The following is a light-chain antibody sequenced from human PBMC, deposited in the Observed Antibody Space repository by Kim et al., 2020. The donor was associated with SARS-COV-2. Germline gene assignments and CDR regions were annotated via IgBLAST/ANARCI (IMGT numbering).Light chain of an antibody. Sequence: EIVLTQSPGTLSLSPGERATLSCRASQSFASSYLAWYQQKPGQAPRLLIYGASSRATGIPDRFSGSGSGTDFTLTISRVEPEDFAVYYCHQYGSSPPVTSAPGPKVVIK. CDR1: QSFASSY. V-gene: IGKV3-20*01. J-gene: IGKJ3*01. CDR3: HQYGSSPPVT. CDR2: GAS.